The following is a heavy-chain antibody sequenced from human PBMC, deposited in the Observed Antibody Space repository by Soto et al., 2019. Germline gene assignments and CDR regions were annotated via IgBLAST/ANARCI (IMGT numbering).Heavy chain of an antibody. CDR3: ARITSAFDP. CDR2: IFYSGTT. CDR1: GGSVSSGDHY. V-gene: IGHV4-30-4*01. D-gene: IGHD2-2*01. Sequence: QVQLQESGPGLVKPSQTLSLTCTVSGGSVSSGDHYWSWIRQPPGKGLECIGYIFYSGTTYYNPPLKXRXTXPVDTSKNQFSLKLNSVTAADTAVYYCARITSAFDPWGQGTLVTVSS. J-gene: IGHJ5*02.